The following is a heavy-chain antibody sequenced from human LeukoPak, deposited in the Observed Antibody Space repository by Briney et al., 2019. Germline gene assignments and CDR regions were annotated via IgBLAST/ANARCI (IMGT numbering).Heavy chain of an antibody. Sequence: GGSLRLSCAASGLTVSSNYMSWVRQAPGKGLEWVSVIYSGGSTYYADSVKGRFTISRDNSKNTLYLQMNSLRAEDTAVYYCAREGGRFYGMDVWGQGTTVTVSS. CDR2: IYSGGST. CDR3: AREGGRFYGMDV. J-gene: IGHJ6*02. V-gene: IGHV3-53*01. CDR1: GLTVSSNY. D-gene: IGHD2-15*01.